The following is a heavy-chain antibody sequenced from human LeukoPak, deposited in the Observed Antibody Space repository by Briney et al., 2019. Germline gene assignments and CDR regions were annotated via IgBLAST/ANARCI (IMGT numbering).Heavy chain of an antibody. D-gene: IGHD4-17*01. V-gene: IGHV3-20*04. CDR3: ARAAHCGDYALVKYYFDY. J-gene: IGHJ4*02. CDR1: GFIFDDYG. CDR2: INWNGGST. Sequence: GGSLRLSCAASGFIFDDYGMNWVRQAPGKGLEWVSGINWNGGSTGYADSVKGRFTISRDNAKNSLYLQMNSLRAEDTALYYCARAAHCGDYALVKYYFDYWGQGTLVTVSA.